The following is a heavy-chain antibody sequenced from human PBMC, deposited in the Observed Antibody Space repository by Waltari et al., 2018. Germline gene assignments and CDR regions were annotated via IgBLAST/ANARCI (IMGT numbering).Heavy chain of an antibody. CDR2: IIPILCTA. CDR3: ARVNYDFWSGYYIYAGMDY. D-gene: IGHD3-3*01. J-gene: IGHJ4*02. CDR1: GGTFSSYA. Sequence: QVQLVQSGAEVKKPGSSVKVSCKASGGTFSSYAISWVRQAPGQGLEWMGGIIPILCTANYAQKFQGRVTITADESTSTAYMELSSLRSEDTAVYYCARVNYDFWSGYYIYAGMDYWGQGTLVTVSS. V-gene: IGHV1-69*12.